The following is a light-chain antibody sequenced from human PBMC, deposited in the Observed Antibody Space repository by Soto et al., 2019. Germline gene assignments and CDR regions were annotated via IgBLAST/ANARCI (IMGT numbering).Light chain of an antibody. J-gene: IGKJ1*01. CDR3: QQYNCYWP. V-gene: IGKV1-5*03. CDR2: RAS. Sequence: DIQMTQSPSTLSASVGDRVTITCRASQSISSWLAWYQQKPGKAPKLLIYRASSLESGVPSRFSGSGSGTEFTLTISSLQSYYFATYYCQQYNCYWPFAQGP. CDR1: QSISSW.